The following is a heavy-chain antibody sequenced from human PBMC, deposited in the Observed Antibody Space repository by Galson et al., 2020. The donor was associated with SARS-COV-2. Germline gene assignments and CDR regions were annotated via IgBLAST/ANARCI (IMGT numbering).Heavy chain of an antibody. CDR1: GFSFSASA. V-gene: IGHV3-73*01. CDR3: ARHHDILTSDAFDI. Sequence: GGSLRLSCAASGFSFSASAMHWVRQAPGKGLEWVGRIRSKSNSYATAYSAPVRGRFTISRDDSKKTADLHMNSLKTEDTALYYCARHHDILTSDAFDIWCQGTMVTVSS. CDR2: IRSKSNSYAT. D-gene: IGHD3-9*01. J-gene: IGHJ3*02.